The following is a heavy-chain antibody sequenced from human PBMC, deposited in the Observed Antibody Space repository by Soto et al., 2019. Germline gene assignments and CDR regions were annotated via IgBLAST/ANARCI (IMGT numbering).Heavy chain of an antibody. V-gene: IGHV2-5*02. J-gene: IGHJ4*02. D-gene: IGHD2-21*02. CDR1: GFSLSTSGVG. CDR3: AHRQTYCGGNCYSGFDY. CDR2: IYWDDDK. Sequence: QITLKESGPTLVKPTQTLTLTCTFSGFSLSTSGVGVGWIRQPPGKALEWLALIYWDDDKRYSPSLKSRLTITKDTSKHLVVLTMTHMDPVDTATYYCAHRQTYCGGNCYSGFDYWGQGTLVTVSS.